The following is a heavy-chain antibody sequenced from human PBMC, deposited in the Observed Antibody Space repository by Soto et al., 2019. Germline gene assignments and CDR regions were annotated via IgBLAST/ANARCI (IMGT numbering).Heavy chain of an antibody. Sequence: GASVKASCKASGYTFTSYGISWVRPAPEQGLEWMGWISAYNGNTNYAQKLQGRVTMTTDTSTSTAYMELRSLRSDDTAVYYCARDEIAAANQDALDIWGQGTMVTVSS. D-gene: IGHD6-13*01. CDR2: ISAYNGNT. CDR1: GYTFTSYG. J-gene: IGHJ3*02. CDR3: ARDEIAAANQDALDI. V-gene: IGHV1-18*01.